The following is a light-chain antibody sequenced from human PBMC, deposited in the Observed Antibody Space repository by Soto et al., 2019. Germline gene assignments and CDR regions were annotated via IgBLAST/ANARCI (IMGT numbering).Light chain of an antibody. CDR1: QSVSSSY. J-gene: IGKJ2*01. V-gene: IGKV3-20*01. CDR3: HQYGSSPYT. Sequence: EIVLTQSPGTLSSSPGERATLSCRASQSVSSSYLAWYQQKPGQAPRLLIYAASSRATGIPDRFSGSGSGTDFTLTINSLELEDFAVYYCHQYGSSPYTFGQGTKLEI. CDR2: AAS.